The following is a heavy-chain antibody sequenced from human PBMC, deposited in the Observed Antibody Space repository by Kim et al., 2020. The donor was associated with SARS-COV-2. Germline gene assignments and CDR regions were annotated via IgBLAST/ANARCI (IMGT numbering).Heavy chain of an antibody. Sequence: ASVKVSCKASGYTFTSYDINWVRQATGQGLEWMGWMNPNSGNTGYAQKFQGRVTMTRNTSISTAYMELSSLRSEDTAVYYCARGPVAYFDWFTNYYYYYGMDVWGQGTTVTVSS. V-gene: IGHV1-8*01. J-gene: IGHJ6*02. D-gene: IGHD3-9*01. CDR3: ARGPVAYFDWFTNYYYYYGMDV. CDR2: MNPNSGNT. CDR1: GYTFTSYD.